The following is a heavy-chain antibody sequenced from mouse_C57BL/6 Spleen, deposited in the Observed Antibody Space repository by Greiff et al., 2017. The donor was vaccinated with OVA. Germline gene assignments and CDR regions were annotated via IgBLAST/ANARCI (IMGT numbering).Heavy chain of an antibody. CDR1: GYTFTDYY. V-gene: IGHV1-75*01. Sequence: QVQLQQSGPELVKPGASVKISCKASGYTFTDYYINWVKQRPGQGLEWIGWIFPGSGSTYYNEKLKGKATLTVDKSSSTAYMLRSSLNSEDSAVYVCARGDSSGYAMDDWGQGTSVTVSS. D-gene: IGHD3-2*02. CDR2: IFPGSGST. J-gene: IGHJ4*01. CDR3: ARGDSSGYAMDD.